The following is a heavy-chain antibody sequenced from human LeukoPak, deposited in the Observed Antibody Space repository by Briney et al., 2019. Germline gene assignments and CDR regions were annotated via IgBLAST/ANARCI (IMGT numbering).Heavy chain of an antibody. CDR2: IYFTGSR. J-gene: IGHJ4*02. Sequence: SETLSLTCTVSGGSISSYFWSWIRQPPGKGLEWIGYIYFTGSRNYNHSLKSRVTMSLDTSKNQFSLNLSSVTAAVTAVYYCARSERGYSYGWYDFWGQGTLVTVSS. D-gene: IGHD5-18*01. V-gene: IGHV4-59*01. CDR3: ARSERGYSYGWYDF. CDR1: GGSISSYF.